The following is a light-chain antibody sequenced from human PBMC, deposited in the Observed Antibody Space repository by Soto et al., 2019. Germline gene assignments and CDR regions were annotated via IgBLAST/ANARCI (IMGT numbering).Light chain of an antibody. V-gene: IGLV2-14*03. Sequence: QSVLTQPASVSGSPGQSITISCTGTSSDVGGYNYVSWYQHRPGKAPKLMIYDVSNRPSGVSNRFSGSMSGNTASLTISGLQPEDEADYYCCSYTTSNTRQIVFGTGTKVTVL. CDR2: DVS. CDR1: SSDVGGYNY. J-gene: IGLJ1*01. CDR3: CSYTTSNTRQIV.